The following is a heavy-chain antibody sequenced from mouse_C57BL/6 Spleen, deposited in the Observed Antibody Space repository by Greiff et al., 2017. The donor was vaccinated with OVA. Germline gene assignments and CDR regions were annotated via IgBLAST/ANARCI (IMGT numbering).Heavy chain of an antibody. D-gene: IGHD1-1*01. CDR3: AREDYYGSKDWYFDV. CDR2: IHPNSGST. V-gene: IGHV1-64*01. J-gene: IGHJ1*03. CDR1: GYTFTSYW. Sequence: QVQLKESGAELVKPGASVKLSCKASGYTFTSYWMHWVKQRPGQGLEWIGMIHPNSGSTNYNEKFKSKATLTVDKSSSTAYMQLSSLTSEDSAVYYCAREDYYGSKDWYFDVWGTGTTVTVSS.